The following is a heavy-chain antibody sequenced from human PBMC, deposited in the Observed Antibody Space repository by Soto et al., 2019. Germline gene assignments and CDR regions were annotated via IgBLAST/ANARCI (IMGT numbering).Heavy chain of an antibody. CDR2: INPNSGGT. CDR1: GYTFTGYY. CDR3: ARDLSDYDSSGQGYYYYGMDV. Sequence: ASVKVSCKASGYTFTGYYMHWVRQAPGQGLEWMGWINPNSGGTNYAQKFQGRVTMTRDTSISTAYMELSRLRSDDTAVYYCARDLSDYDSSGQGYYYYGMDVWGQGTTVTVSS. V-gene: IGHV1-2*02. D-gene: IGHD3-22*01. J-gene: IGHJ6*02.